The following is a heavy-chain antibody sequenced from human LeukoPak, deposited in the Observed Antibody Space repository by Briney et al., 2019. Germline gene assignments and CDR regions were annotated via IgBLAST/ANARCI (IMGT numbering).Heavy chain of an antibody. CDR2: INPNSGDT. CDR3: ASPAYYYDSSGYHSPFDY. Sequence: ASVKVSCKASGYTFTGYYMNWVRQAPGQGLEWMGWINPNSGDTNYAQKFQGRVTMTRDTSISTAYMELSSMRSDDTAVYFCASPAYYYDSSGYHSPFDYWGQGTLVTVSS. V-gene: IGHV1-2*02. D-gene: IGHD3-22*01. J-gene: IGHJ4*02. CDR1: GYTFTGYY.